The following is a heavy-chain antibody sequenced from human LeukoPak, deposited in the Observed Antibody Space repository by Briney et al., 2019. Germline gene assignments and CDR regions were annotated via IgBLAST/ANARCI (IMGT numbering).Heavy chain of an antibody. V-gene: IGHV4-59*01. Sequence: PSETLSLTCTVSGGSIDGYYWSWIRQSPGKGLEWIGYIYYTGSAFYNPSLKSRVTISLDTSKNQLSLNLRSVTAADTAVYYCAKEAQGCSITSCYFDSWGQGTLVTVSS. CDR3: AKEAQGCSITSCYFDS. J-gene: IGHJ4*02. D-gene: IGHD2-2*01. CDR2: IYYTGSA. CDR1: GGSIDGYY.